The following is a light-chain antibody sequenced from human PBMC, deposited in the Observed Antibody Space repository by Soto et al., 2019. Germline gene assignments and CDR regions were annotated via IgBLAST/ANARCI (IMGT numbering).Light chain of an antibody. CDR1: QSISSW. Sequence: DIQMTQSPSTLYASVGDRVTITFRASQSISSWLAWYQQKPGKAPKRLIYAASRLQSGVPSRFSGSGSGTEFTLTISSLQPEDFATYYCLQHNSYPVTFGQGTKVDIK. CDR2: AAS. J-gene: IGKJ1*01. CDR3: LQHNSYPVT. V-gene: IGKV1-5*01.